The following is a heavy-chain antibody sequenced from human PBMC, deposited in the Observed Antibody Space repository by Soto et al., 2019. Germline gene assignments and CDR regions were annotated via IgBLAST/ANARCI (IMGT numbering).Heavy chain of an antibody. J-gene: IGHJ4*02. V-gene: IGHV1-8*01. CDR2: VNPNNGDT. CDR1: GYTFSNYD. D-gene: IGHD3-10*01. Sequence: QVQLVQSGAELKKPGASVKVSCKASGYTFSNYDMNWVRQATGQGPEWIGWVNPNNGDTGYAQKFQGRVTLTTDISTPTAYMELTSLRSEDTEIYYCAKVSRKGSAIDFDYGGQGTLITVSS. CDR3: AKVSRKGSAIDFDY.